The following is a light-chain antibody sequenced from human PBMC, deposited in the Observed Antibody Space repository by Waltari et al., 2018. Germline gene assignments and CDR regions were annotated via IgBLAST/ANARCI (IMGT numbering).Light chain of an antibody. CDR3: QQYYSTPLT. V-gene: IGKV4-1*01. Sequence: DIVMTQSPDSLAVSLGERAPINCKSRQSVLYSSNNKNYFAWYQQKPGQPPKLLIYWASTRESGVPDRFSGSGSGTDFTLTISSLQAEDVAVYYCQQYYSTPLTFGGGTKVEIK. CDR1: QSVLYSSNNKNY. J-gene: IGKJ4*01. CDR2: WAS.